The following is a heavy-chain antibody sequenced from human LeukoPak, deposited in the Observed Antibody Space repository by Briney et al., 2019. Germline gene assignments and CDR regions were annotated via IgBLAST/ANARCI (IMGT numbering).Heavy chain of an antibody. J-gene: IGHJ4*02. Sequence: ASVKVSCKASGYTFTGYYMHWVRQAPGQGLEWMGWINPNSGGTNYAQKFQGRVTMTRDTSISTAYMELSRLRSDDTAVYYCARDKGRGDYGGNSVFDYWGQGTLVTVSS. V-gene: IGHV1-2*02. CDR3: ARDKGRGDYGGNSVFDY. CDR2: INPNSGGT. D-gene: IGHD4-23*01. CDR1: GYTFTGYY.